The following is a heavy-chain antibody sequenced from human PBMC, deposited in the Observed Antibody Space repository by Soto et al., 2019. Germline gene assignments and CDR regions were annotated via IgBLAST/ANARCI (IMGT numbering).Heavy chain of an antibody. Sequence: GGSLRLSCAASGFTVSSNYMCWVRQAPGKGLEWVSTIYSGGTTYYADSVKARFTISRDNSKNTLYLQMNSLRAEDTAVYYCARQLRHVAANPSVDYWGQGTPVTVSS. V-gene: IGHV3-66*04. CDR1: GFTVSSNY. J-gene: IGHJ4*02. D-gene: IGHD2-15*01. CDR3: ARQLRHVAANPSVDY. CDR2: IYSGGTT.